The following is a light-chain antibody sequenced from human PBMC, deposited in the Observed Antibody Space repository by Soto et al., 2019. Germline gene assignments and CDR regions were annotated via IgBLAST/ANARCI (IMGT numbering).Light chain of an antibody. V-gene: IGKV3-11*01. J-gene: IGKJ5*01. CDR3: QQRSNWPPS. Sequence: EIVFTQSPATLCLSPGERARLSCRASQSVRSNLAWYQQKTGQPPRLLIYDASNRATGIPARFSGSGYGTDFNLTISSLETEDFAVYYCQQRSNWPPSFGQGTRLEIK. CDR2: DAS. CDR1: QSVRSN.